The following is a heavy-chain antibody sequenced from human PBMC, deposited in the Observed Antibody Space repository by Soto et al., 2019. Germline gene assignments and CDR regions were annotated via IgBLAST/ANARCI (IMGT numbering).Heavy chain of an antibody. CDR3: ARKYFDSGGGFDY. Sequence: PGGSLRLSCAASGFIVSSNYMSWVRQAPGKGLEWVSVIYRDGSTYYADSVKGRFTISRDHSKNTLYLQMNSLQAEDTAVYYGARKYFDSGGGFDYWGQGTLVTFSS. V-gene: IGHV3-53*01. CDR1: GFIVSSNY. CDR2: IYRDGST. J-gene: IGHJ4*02. D-gene: IGHD2-15*01.